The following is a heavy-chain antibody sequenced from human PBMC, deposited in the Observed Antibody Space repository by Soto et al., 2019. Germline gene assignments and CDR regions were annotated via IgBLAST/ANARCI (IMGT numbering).Heavy chain of an antibody. D-gene: IGHD1-26*01. CDR1: GYTFTSHA. Sequence: QVQLVQSGAEVKKPGASVKVSCKASGYTFTSHAMHWVRQAPGQRLEWMGWINAGEGNTKYSQKFRGRVTLTRDTSASIAYMELSSLRSEDTAVYYCARGSGSRFPYFDHWGQGILVTVSS. V-gene: IGHV1-3*01. CDR3: ARGSGSRFPYFDH. J-gene: IGHJ4*02. CDR2: INAGEGNT.